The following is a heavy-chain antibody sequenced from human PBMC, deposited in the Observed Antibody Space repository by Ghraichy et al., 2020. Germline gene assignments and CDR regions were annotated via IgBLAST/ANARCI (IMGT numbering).Heavy chain of an antibody. CDR1: GFTFSSYG. Sequence: GGSLRLSCAASGFTFSSYGMHWVRQAPGKGLEWVAFIRYDGSNKYYADSVKGRFTISRDNSKNTLYLQMNSLRAEDTAVYYCAHIVVPAAAMLYWGQGTLVTVSS. D-gene: IGHD2-2*01. CDR3: AHIVVPAAAMLY. CDR2: IRYDGSNK. J-gene: IGHJ4*02. V-gene: IGHV3-30*02.